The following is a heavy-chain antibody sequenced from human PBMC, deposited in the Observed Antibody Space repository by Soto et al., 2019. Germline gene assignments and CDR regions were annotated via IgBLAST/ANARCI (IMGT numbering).Heavy chain of an antibody. V-gene: IGHV3-30*18. CDR1: GFTFSSYG. CDR2: ISYDGSNK. CDR3: AKQVKGYCSSTSCYAYYGMDV. Sequence: GGSLRLSCAASGFTFSSYGMHWVRQAPGKGLEWVAVISYDGSNKYYADSVKGRFTISRDNSKNTLYLQMNSLRAEDTAVYYCAKQVKGYCSSTSCYAYYGMDVWGQGTTVTVYS. J-gene: IGHJ6*02. D-gene: IGHD2-2*01.